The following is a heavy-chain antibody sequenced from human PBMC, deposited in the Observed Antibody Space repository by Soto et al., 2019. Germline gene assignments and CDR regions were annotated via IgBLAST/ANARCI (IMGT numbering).Heavy chain of an antibody. V-gene: IGHV3-9*01. CDR3: AKGCRSSYYDAFDF. CDR2: ISWNSGSI. D-gene: IGHD6-6*01. CDR1: GFTFDDYA. Sequence: GGSLRLSCAASGFTFDDYAMHWVRQAPGKGLEWVSVISWNSGSIGYADSVQARFTISRDNAKNSPYLQMNSQRADDTASYYCAKGCRSSYYDAFDFWGQGTMVTVSS. J-gene: IGHJ3*01.